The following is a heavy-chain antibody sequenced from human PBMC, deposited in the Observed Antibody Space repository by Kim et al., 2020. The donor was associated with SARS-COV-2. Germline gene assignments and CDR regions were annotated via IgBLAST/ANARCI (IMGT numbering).Heavy chain of an antibody. D-gene: IGHD3-9*01. V-gene: IGHV4-31*02. Sequence: PSLQGRVSISVHTSKNQFSLRLSSVTAADTAVYYCARDSGVLTGYHPFDYWGQGTLVTVSS. CDR3: ARDSGVLTGYHPFDY. J-gene: IGHJ4*02.